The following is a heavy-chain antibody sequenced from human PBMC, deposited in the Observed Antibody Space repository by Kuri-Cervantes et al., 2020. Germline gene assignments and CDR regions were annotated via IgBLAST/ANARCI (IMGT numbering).Heavy chain of an antibody. CDR2: ITPFNGNT. D-gene: IGHD4-11*01. J-gene: IGHJ4*02. CDR1: GYTFTYRY. CDR3: ARRVTIDS. Sequence: SVKVSCKASGYTFTYRYLHWVRQAPGQALEWMGWITPFNGNTNYAQKFQGRLTISTDTSTGTAYMELRSLRSDDTAMYCCARRVTIDSWGQGTLVTVSS. V-gene: IGHV1-45*01.